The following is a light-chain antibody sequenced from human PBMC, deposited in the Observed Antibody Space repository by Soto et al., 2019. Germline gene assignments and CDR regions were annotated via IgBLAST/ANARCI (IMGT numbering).Light chain of an antibody. Sequence: GESVTITCRASQVISTSLAWYQVKPGKAPKLLIYAASTLESGVPSRFSATVSGTEFSLTITSLQPEDFATYYCQQLFVPPLTFGQGTRLEIK. CDR2: AAS. CDR3: QQLFVPPLT. CDR1: QVISTS. V-gene: IGKV1-9*01. J-gene: IGKJ5*01.